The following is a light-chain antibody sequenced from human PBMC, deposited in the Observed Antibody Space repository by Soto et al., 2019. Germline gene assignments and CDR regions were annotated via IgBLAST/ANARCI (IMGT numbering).Light chain of an antibody. CDR2: DTS. Sequence: EIVLTQSPGTLSLSPGERATLSCRASQSVSSSRLAWYRQKPGQAPRLLIYDTSTRATGIPARFSGSGSGTEFTLTISSLQSEDFAVYYCQQYSNWPPITFGQGTRLEIK. J-gene: IGKJ5*01. CDR3: QQYSNWPPIT. V-gene: IGKV3-15*01. CDR1: QSVSSS.